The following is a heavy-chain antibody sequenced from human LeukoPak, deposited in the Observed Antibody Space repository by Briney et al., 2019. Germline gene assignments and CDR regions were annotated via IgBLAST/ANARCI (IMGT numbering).Heavy chain of an antibody. CDR3: ARVLNPGTGAFDI. CDR2: IYSGDST. CDR1: GFTVSSNY. V-gene: IGHV3-53*05. Sequence: GGSLRLSCAASGFTVSSNYMSWVRQAPGKGLEWVSVIYSGDSTYYADSVKGRFIISRDNSKNTLYLQMNSLRAEDTAVYYCARVLNPGTGAFDIWGQGTMVTVSS. D-gene: IGHD6-13*01. J-gene: IGHJ3*02.